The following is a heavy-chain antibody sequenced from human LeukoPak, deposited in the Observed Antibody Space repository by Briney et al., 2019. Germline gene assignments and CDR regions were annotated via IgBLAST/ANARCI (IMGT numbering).Heavy chain of an antibody. Sequence: GGSLRLSCGASGFSFSTYGMSWVRQAPGKGLEWVSGISGSGGNTHYADSVKGWFTISRDKSKNTLYLQMNSLRAEDTAMYYCAKEAMYYDNSGSNWFDPWGQGTLVIVSS. CDR1: GFSFSTYG. CDR2: ISGSGGNT. D-gene: IGHD3-22*01. V-gene: IGHV3-23*01. J-gene: IGHJ5*02. CDR3: AKEAMYYDNSGSNWFDP.